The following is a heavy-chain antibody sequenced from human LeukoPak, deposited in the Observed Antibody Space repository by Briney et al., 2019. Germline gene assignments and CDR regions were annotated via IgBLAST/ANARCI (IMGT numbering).Heavy chain of an antibody. CDR3: ASADDILTGYYYSPFDY. V-gene: IGHV1-2*02. CDR2: INPNSGGT. J-gene: IGHJ4*02. CDR1: GYTFAGYY. D-gene: IGHD3-9*01. Sequence: ASVKVSCKASGYTFAGYYMHWVRQAPGQGLEWMGWINPNSGGTNYAQKFQGRVTMTRDTSISTAYMELSRLRSDDTAVYYCASADDILTGYYYSPFDYWGQGTLVTVSS.